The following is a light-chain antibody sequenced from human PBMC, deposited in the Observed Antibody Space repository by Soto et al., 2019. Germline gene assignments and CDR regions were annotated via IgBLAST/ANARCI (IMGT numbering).Light chain of an antibody. CDR3: NSYTTSSTHV. J-gene: IGLJ1*01. CDR1: SSDIGAYNY. CDR2: DVS. Sequence: QSVLTQPASVSGSPGQSITISCTGTSSDIGAYNYVSWFQQHPGKAPKLMIYDVSNRPSGVSDRFSGSKSGNTASLTISGLQAEDEADYYCNSYTTSSTHVFGTGTKLTVL. V-gene: IGLV2-14*01.